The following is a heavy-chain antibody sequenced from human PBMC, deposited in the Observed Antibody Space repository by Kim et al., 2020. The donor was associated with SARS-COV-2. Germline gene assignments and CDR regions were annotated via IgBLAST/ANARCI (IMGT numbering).Heavy chain of an antibody. Sequence: STIYYADSVKGRFTISRDNAKNSLYLQMNSLRAEDTAVYYCARETDAFDIWGQGTMVTVSS. J-gene: IGHJ3*02. V-gene: IGHV3-48*04. CDR2: STI. CDR3: ARETDAFDI.